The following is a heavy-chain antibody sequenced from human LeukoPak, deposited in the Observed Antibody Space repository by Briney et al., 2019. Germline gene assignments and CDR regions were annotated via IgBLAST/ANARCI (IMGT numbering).Heavy chain of an antibody. D-gene: IGHD6-13*01. V-gene: IGHV4-61*02. Sequence: SQTLSLTCTVSGGSISSGGYYWSWIRQPAGKGLEWIGRIYTSGNTNYNPSLKSRATISVETSKNQFSLQLSSVTAADTAVYYCARGLISSSWRNNWFDPWGQGILVTVSS. CDR2: IYTSGNT. CDR3: ARGLISSSWRNNWFDP. CDR1: GGSISSGGYY. J-gene: IGHJ5*02.